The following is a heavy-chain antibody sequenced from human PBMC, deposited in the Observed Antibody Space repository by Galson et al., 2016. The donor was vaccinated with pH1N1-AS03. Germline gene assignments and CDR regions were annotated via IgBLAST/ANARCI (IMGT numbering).Heavy chain of an antibody. CDR2: IYSIGGT. D-gene: IGHD4-11*01. V-gene: IGHV4-59*01. CDR3: ARATTVGPPYFDY. J-gene: IGHJ4*02. Sequence: TLSLTCTVSSGSISSYSWNWIRQPPGKGLEWIGSIYSIGGTNYNPSLESRITISVETSKNQFSLKLRSVTAADTAVYYCARATTVGPPYFDYWGQGTVATVSS. CDR1: SGSISSYS.